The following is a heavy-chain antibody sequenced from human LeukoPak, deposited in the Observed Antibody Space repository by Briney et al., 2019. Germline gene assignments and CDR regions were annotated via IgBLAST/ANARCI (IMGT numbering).Heavy chain of an antibody. CDR1: GFTFSSYA. CDR3: ARGPYYYDSSGYLY. CDR2: ISGSGGST. D-gene: IGHD3-22*01. Sequence: PGGSLRLSCAASGFTFSSYAMSWVRQAPGKGLEWVSAISGSGGSTYYADSVKGRFTISRDNAKNSLYLQMNSLRAEDTAVYYCARGPYYYDSSGYLYWGQGTLVTVSS. J-gene: IGHJ4*02. V-gene: IGHV3-23*01.